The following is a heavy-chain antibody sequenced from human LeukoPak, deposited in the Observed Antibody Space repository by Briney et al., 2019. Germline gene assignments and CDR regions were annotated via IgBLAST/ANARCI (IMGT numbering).Heavy chain of an antibody. CDR1: GYSFTSYW. CDR2: IYHGESDT. J-gene: IGHJ4*02. CDR3: AREGSCSGGSCCFDY. V-gene: IGHV5-51*01. Sequence: GESLKISWKGSGYSFTSYWIGWVRQMPGKGLEWMGIIYHGESDTRYISSFQDQVTISAHKYISTVYLQWSSLKATDTAMYYCAREGSCSGGSCCFDYWGQGTLVTVSS. D-gene: IGHD2-15*01.